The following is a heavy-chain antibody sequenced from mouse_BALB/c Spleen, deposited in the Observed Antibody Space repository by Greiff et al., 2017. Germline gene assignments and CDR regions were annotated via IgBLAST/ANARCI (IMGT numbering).Heavy chain of an antibody. Sequence: EVQRVESGGGLVQPGGSRKLSCAASGFTFSDYGMAWVRQAPGKGPEWVAFISNLAYSIYYADTVTGRFTISRDNAKNTLYLQMSSLKSEDTAMYYCARLYYDYDDYAMDYWGQGTSVTVSS. CDR3: ARLYYDYDDYAMDY. J-gene: IGHJ4*01. CDR2: ISNLAYSI. D-gene: IGHD2-4*01. V-gene: IGHV5-15*02. CDR1: GFTFSDYG.